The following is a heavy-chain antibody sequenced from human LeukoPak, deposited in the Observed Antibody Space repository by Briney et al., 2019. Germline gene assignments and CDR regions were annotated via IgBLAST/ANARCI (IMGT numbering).Heavy chain of an antibody. CDR3: ARREVVDTAMVGDF. V-gene: IGHV4-34*01. D-gene: IGHD5-18*01. Sequence: PSETLSLTCAVYGGSFSGYYWSWLRQPPGKGLEWIGEIDHSGSGNYNPSLRSRATMSVDTSRNQFSLKVNSVTAADTAVYYCARREVVDTAMVGDFWGQGSLVTVSS. J-gene: IGHJ4*02. CDR1: GGSFSGYY. CDR2: IDHSGSG.